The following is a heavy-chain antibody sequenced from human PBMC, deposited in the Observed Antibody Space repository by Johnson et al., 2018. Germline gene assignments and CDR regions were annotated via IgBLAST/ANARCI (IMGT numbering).Heavy chain of an antibody. Sequence: LVQSGGGVVQPGRSLRLSCEASGFTFSNYGMHWVRQAPGRGLEWLAVIWSNGINKYYADSVKGRFGISRDNSKNTLFLQLNSLRAEDTAVYFCVRERAPFDAFDIWGQGTMVTVSS. CDR2: IWSNGINK. J-gene: IGHJ3*02. CDR3: VRERAPFDAFDI. V-gene: IGHV3-33*01. CDR1: GFTFSNYG.